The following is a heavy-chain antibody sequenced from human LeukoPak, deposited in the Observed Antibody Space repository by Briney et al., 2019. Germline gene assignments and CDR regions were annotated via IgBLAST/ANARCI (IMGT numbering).Heavy chain of an antibody. CDR2: INHSGST. V-gene: IGHV4-34*01. Sequence: SETLSLTCAVYGGSFSGYYWSWIRQPPGKGLEWIGEINHSGSTNYDPSLKSRVTISVDTSKNQFSLKLSSVTAADAAVYYCARVPFDYWGQGTLVTVSS. CDR3: ARVPFDY. J-gene: IGHJ4*02. CDR1: GGSFSGYY.